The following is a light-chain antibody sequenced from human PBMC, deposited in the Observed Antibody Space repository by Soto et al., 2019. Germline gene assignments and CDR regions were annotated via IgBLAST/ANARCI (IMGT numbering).Light chain of an antibody. CDR1: QSVLYSSNNKNY. V-gene: IGKV4-1*01. J-gene: IGKJ1*01. CDR3: QQYYHWPRT. CDR2: WAS. Sequence: DIVMTQSPDSLAVSLGERATINCKSSQSVLYSSNNKNYLAWYQQKPGQSPKLLIYWASTRESGVPDRFSGSGSGTDFTLTISSLQAEDVAVYNCQQYYHWPRTFGQGTTGDIK.